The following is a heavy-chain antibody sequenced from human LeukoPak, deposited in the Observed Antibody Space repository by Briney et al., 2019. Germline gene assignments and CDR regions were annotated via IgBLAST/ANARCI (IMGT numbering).Heavy chain of an antibody. CDR2: ISSSSSTI. V-gene: IGHV3-48*01. CDR3: ARASYCSSTSSYPYYYYYMDV. CDR1: GFTFSSYS. J-gene: IGHJ6*03. D-gene: IGHD2-2*01. Sequence: GGSLRLSCAASGFTFSSYSMNWVRQAPGKGLEWVSYISSSSSTIYYADSVKGRFTISRDNAKNSLYLQMNSLRAEDTAVYYCARASYCSSTSSYPYYYYYMDVWGKGTTVTVSS.